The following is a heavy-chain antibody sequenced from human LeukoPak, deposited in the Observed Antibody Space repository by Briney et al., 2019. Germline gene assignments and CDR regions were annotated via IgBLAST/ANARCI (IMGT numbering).Heavy chain of an antibody. CDR3: ARDAEYSSSLYYYYGMTS. CDR2: IWYDGSNK. D-gene: IGHD6-6*01. J-gene: IGHJ6*02. CDR1: GFTFSSYG. V-gene: IGHV3-33*01. Sequence: GGSLRLSCAASGFTFSSYGMHWVRQAPGKGLEWVAVIWYDGSNKYYADSVKGRFTISRDNSKNTLYLQMNSLRAEDTAVYYCARDAEYSSSLYYYYGMTSGAKGPRSPSP.